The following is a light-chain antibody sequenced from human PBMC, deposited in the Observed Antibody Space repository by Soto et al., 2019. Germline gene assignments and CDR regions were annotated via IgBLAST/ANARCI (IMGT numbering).Light chain of an antibody. CDR2: EVS. CDR1: SSDVGGYNY. J-gene: IGLJ2*01. V-gene: IGLV2-8*01. Sequence: QSALTQPPSASGSPGQSVTISCTGTSSDVGGYNYVSWYQHHPGKAPKLMIYEVSKRPSGVPDRFSGSKSGNTASLTVSGLQAEDEADYYCKSYAGSNNVVFGGGTKLTVL. CDR3: KSYAGSNNVV.